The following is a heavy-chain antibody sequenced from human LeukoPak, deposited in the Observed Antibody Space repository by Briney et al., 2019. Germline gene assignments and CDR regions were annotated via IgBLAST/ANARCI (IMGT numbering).Heavy chain of an antibody. CDR3: ARYDSSGYYHDY. J-gene: IGHJ4*02. V-gene: IGHV1-2*02. Sequence: GASVKVSCEASGYTFTGYYMHWVRQAPGQGLEWMGWINPNSGGTNYAQKFQGRVTMTRDTSISTAYMELSRLRSDDTAVYYCARYDSSGYYHDYWGQGTLVTVSS. D-gene: IGHD3-22*01. CDR2: INPNSGGT. CDR1: GYTFTGYY.